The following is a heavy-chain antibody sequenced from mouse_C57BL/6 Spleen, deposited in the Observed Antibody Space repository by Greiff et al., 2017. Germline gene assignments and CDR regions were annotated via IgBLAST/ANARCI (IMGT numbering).Heavy chain of an antibody. Sequence: VQLQESGPGLVQPSQSLSITCTVSGFSLTSYGVHWVRQSPGKGLEWLGVIWSGGSTDYNAAFISRLSISKDNSKSQVFFKMNSLQADDTAIYYCARKGSYYYGNTDYAMDYWGQGTSVTVSS. D-gene: IGHD2-1*01. CDR1: GFSLTSYG. CDR3: ARKGSYYYGNTDYAMDY. CDR2: IWSGGST. J-gene: IGHJ4*01. V-gene: IGHV2-2*01.